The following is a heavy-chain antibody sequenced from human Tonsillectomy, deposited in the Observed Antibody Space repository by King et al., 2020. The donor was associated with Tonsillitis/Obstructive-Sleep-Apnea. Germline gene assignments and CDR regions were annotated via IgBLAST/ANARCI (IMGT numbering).Heavy chain of an antibody. V-gene: IGHV3-74*01. CDR2: INSDGSST. J-gene: IGHJ6*03. Sequence: VQLVESGGGLVQPGGSLRLSCAASGFTFSSYWMHWVRQAPGKGLVWVSRINSDGSSTSYADSVKGRFTISRDNAKNTLYLQMNSLRAEDTAVYYCARDTPNDFWSGLIYYYYYYMDVWAKGPRSPSP. CDR1: GFTFSSYW. D-gene: IGHD3-3*01. CDR3: ARDTPNDFWSGLIYYYYYYMDV.